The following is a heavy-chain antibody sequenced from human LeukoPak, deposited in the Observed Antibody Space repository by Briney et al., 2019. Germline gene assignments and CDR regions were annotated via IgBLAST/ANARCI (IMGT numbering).Heavy chain of an antibody. CDR3: ARGIRYCYDSSTYVSYYFDY. Sequence: SETLSLTCAAYGGSFSAYYWTWIRQPPGKGLEWIGEINHSGSAKYNPSLKSRVTISVDTSKNQFSLKLTSVTAADTAVYYCARGIRYCYDSSTYVSYYFDYWGQGTLVTVSS. CDR1: GGSFSAYY. D-gene: IGHD3-22*01. J-gene: IGHJ4*02. CDR2: INHSGSA. V-gene: IGHV4-34*01.